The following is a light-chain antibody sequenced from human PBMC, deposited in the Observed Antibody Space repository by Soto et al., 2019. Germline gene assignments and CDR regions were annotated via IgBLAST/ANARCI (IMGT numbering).Light chain of an antibody. J-gene: IGLJ1*01. V-gene: IGLV1-47*01. CDR2: RNN. Sequence: QSVLAQPPSASWTPGQMVSISCSVSTSNIGNHYVFWYQHLPGTAPKLLIFRNNQRPSGVPDRFSGSGSGTSASLAISGLRSEDEADYYCATWDDTLRGYVFGTGTKVTVL. CDR3: ATWDDTLRGYV. CDR1: TSNIGNHY.